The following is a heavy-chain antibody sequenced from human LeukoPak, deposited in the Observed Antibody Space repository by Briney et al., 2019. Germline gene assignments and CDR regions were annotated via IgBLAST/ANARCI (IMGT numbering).Heavy chain of an antibody. CDR1: GFTFSSYS. D-gene: IGHD3-10*01. CDR2: ISSSSSTI. V-gene: IGHV3-48*02. Sequence: PGGSLRLSCAASGFTFSSYSMNWVRQAPGKGLEWVSYISSSSSTIYYADSVKGRFTISRDNAKNSLYLQMNSLRDEDTAVYYCARLYYYGSGSYYRDYWGQGTLVTVSS. CDR3: ARLYYYGSGSYYRDY. J-gene: IGHJ4*02.